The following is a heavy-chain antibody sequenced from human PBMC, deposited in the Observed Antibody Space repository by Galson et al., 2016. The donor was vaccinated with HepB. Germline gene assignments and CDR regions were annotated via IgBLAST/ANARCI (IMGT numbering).Heavy chain of an antibody. CDR3: ARTEWTSYYYSMDV. D-gene: IGHD2-8*02. CDR2: IFWDGDK. CDR1: GFSLKTGGVA. J-gene: IGHJ6*02. Sequence: PALVKPTQTLTPTCAFSGFSLKTGGVAVAWVRQPPGKALEWLALIFWDGDKRYRPSLSSRLTITKDTSKNQVVLTMTNVDPVDTATYYCARTEWTSYYYSMDVWGEGTTVTVSS. V-gene: IGHV2-5*02.